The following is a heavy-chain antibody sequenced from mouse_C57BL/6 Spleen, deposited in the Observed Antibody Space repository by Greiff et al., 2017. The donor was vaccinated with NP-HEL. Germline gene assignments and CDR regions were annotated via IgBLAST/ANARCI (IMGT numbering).Heavy chain of an antibody. J-gene: IGHJ1*03. CDR2: IRSKSNNYAT. CDR3: VILGDWYFDV. V-gene: IGHV10-1*01. CDR1: GFSFNTYA. D-gene: IGHD4-1*01. Sequence: EVMLVESGGGLVQPKGSLKLSCAASGFSFNTYAMNWVRQAPGKGLEWVARIRSKSNNYATYYADSVKDRFTISRDDSESMLYLQMNNLKTEDTAMYYCVILGDWYFDVWGTGTTVTVSS.